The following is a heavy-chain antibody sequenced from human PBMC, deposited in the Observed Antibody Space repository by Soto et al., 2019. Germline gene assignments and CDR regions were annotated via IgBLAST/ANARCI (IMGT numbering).Heavy chain of an antibody. D-gene: IGHD1-26*01. J-gene: IGHJ6*03. CDR2: ISSSSSYI. CDR3: ARRWGAARPHYMDV. V-gene: IGHV3-21*01. Sequence: GGSLRLSCAASGFTFSSYSMNWVRQAPGKGLEWVSSISSSSSYIYYADSVKGRFTISRDNAKNSLYLQMNSLRAEDTAVYYCARRWGAARPHYMDVWGKGTTVTVSS. CDR1: GFTFSSYS.